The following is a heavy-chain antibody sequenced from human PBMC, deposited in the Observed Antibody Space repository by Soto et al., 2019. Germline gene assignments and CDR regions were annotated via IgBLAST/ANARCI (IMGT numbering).Heavy chain of an antibody. J-gene: IGHJ5*02. V-gene: IGHV4-39*07. D-gene: IGHD2-2*01. CDR2: IYHSGST. Sequence: SETLSLTCTVSGGPVSSNLYYWGWIRQPPGKGLEWIGTIYHSGSTYYNPSLKSRVTISVDRSKNQFSLKLSSVTAADTAVYYCARVPDRWGQGTLVTVSS. CDR3: ARVPDR. CDR1: GGPVSSNLYY.